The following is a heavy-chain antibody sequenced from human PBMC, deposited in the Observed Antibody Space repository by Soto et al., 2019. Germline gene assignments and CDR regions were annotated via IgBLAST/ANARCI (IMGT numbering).Heavy chain of an antibody. D-gene: IGHD6-13*01. Sequence: ASVKVSCKASGYTFTGYYMHWVRQAPGQGLEWMGWINPNSGGTNYAQKFQGRVTMTRDTSISTAYMELSRLRSDDTAVYYCARDSLRVFPSMYGSSWYSNYYYYGMDVWGQGTTVTVS. V-gene: IGHV1-2*02. CDR2: INPNSGGT. CDR1: GYTFTGYY. CDR3: ARDSLRVFPSMYGSSWYSNYYYYGMDV. J-gene: IGHJ6*02.